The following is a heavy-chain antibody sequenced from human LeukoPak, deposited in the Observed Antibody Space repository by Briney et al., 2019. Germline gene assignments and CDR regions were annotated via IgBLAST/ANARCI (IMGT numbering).Heavy chain of an antibody. J-gene: IGHJ5*02. CDR3: ARDQGAYYDFWSRNERWFDP. V-gene: IGHV3-48*01. CDR2: ISSSSSTI. Sequence: GGSLRLSCAASGFTFRTYWMSWVRQAPGKGLEWVSYISSSSSTIYYAGSVKGRFTISRDNAKNSLYLQMNSLRAEDTAVYYCARDQGAYYDFWSRNERWFDPWGQGTLVTVSS. D-gene: IGHD3-3*01. CDR1: GFTFRTYW.